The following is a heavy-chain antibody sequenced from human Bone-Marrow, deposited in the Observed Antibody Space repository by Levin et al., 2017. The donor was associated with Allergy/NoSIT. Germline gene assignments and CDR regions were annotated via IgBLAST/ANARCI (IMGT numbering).Heavy chain of an antibody. J-gene: IGHJ4*02. Sequence: PAASVKVSCKASGGTFSSYAISWVRQAPGQGLEWMGGIIPIFGTANYAQKFQGRVTITADESTSTAYMELSSLRSEDTAVYYCARGTYCSSTSCYMILAYWGQGTLVTVSS. CDR3: ARGTYCSSTSCYMILAY. D-gene: IGHD2-2*02. CDR2: IIPIFGTA. V-gene: IGHV1-69*13. CDR1: GGTFSSYA.